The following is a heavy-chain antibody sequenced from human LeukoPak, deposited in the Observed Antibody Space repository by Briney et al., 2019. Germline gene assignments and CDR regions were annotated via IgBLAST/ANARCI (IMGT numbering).Heavy chain of an antibody. V-gene: IGHV4-39*02. CDR1: GDSISRSTYY. J-gene: IGHJ4*02. CDR2: VYYGRSP. D-gene: IGHD6-25*01. Sequence: SETLSLTCTDSGDSISRSTYYWAWIRQPPGKGLEWIGSVYYGRSPYFNPSLESRATISVDTSKNHFSLKMSSVTAADTAVYYCARSSGTGTFSYWGQGTLVTVSS. CDR3: ARSSGTGTFSY.